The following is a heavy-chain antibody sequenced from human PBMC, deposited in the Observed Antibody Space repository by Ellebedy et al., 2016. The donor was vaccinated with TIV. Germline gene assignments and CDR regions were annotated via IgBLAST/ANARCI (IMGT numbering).Heavy chain of an antibody. J-gene: IGHJ4*02. CDR3: ARIAAAGKRAFDF. V-gene: IGHV1-18*01. Sequence: ASVKVSXXTSGYTFNIYGITWVRQAPGQGLEWVGWINPYSGDTNYAREVQGRVTMTTDTSTSTAYMDLRSLRSDDTAIYYCARIAAAGKRAFDFWGQGTLVTVSP. D-gene: IGHD6-25*01. CDR1: GYTFNIYG. CDR2: INPYSGDT.